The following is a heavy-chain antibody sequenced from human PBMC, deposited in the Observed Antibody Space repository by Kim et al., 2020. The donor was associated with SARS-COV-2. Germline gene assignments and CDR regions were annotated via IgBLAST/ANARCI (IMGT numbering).Heavy chain of an antibody. CDR3: AKDGLHPGDYVLYYYYGMDV. CDR1: GFTFDDYA. V-gene: IGHV3-43*02. CDR2: ISGDGGST. D-gene: IGHD4-17*01. Sequence: GGSLRLSCAASGFTFDDYAMHWVRQAPGKGLEWVSLISGDGGSTYYADSVKGRFTISRDNSKNSLYLQMNSLRTEDTALYYCAKDGLHPGDYVLYYYYGMDVWGQGTTVTVSS. J-gene: IGHJ6*02.